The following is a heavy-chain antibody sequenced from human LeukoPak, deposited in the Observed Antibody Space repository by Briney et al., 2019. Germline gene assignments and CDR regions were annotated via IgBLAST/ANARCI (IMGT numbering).Heavy chain of an antibody. CDR2: IYSGGST. Sequence: PSETLSLTCTVSGYSISSGYYWGWIRQPPGQGLEWVSVIYSGGSTYYADSVKGRFTISRDNSKNTLYLQMNSLRAEDTAVYYCARGPSWIQLWLYFDYWGQGTLVTVSS. V-gene: IGHV3-53*03. CDR3: ARGPSWIQLWLYFDY. D-gene: IGHD5-18*01. J-gene: IGHJ4*02. CDR1: GYSISSGYY.